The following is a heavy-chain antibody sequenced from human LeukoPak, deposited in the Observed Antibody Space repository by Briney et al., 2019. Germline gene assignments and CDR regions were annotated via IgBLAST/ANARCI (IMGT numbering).Heavy chain of an antibody. V-gene: IGHV3-53*01. Sequence: GGPRRFSCAAPGLTARDNKMSWVRQAPGKGLEWVSLIYSGGSTYYADSVKGRFTISRDNSKNTLYLQMNSLRADDTAVYYCAIGEGDYWGQGTPVTVSS. CDR1: GLTARDNK. CDR3: AIGEGDY. D-gene: IGHD1-26*01. CDR2: IYSGGST. J-gene: IGHJ4*02.